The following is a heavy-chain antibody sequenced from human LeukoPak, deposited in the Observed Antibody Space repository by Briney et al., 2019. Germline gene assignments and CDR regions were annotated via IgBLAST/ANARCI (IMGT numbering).Heavy chain of an antibody. CDR3: ARCAPYGSGSYFWFDP. CDR2: IYYSGST. CDR1: GGPISSYY. J-gene: IGHJ5*02. D-gene: IGHD3-10*01. V-gene: IGHV4-59*01. Sequence: SETLSLTCTVSGGPISSYYWSWIRQPPGKGLEWIGYIYYSGSTNYSPSLKSRVTISVDTSKNQFSLKLSSVTAADTAVYYCARCAPYGSGSYFWFDPWGQGTLVTVSS.